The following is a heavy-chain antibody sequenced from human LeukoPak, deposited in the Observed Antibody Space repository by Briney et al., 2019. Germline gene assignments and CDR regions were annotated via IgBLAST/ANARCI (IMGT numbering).Heavy chain of an antibody. V-gene: IGHV5-51*01. D-gene: IGHD3-22*01. J-gene: IGHJ4*02. CDR2: IYSGDSDT. CDR3: ARRRYYDSSGYYHYYFDY. Sequence: GGSPKISRKGSGYSFNSYWIGLGRQMPGEGLEWVGIIYSGDSDTRSSPSFQGQVTISTDKSISTAYLQWSSLKASDTAMYYCARRRYYDSSGYYHYYFDYWGQGTLVTVSS. CDR1: GYSFNSYW.